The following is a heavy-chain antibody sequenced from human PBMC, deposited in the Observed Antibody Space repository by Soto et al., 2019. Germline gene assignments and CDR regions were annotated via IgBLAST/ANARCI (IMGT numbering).Heavy chain of an antibody. CDR1: GCPLSTSA. CDR3: AKLHGSGSYNKFPDD. Sequence: XGWLRGSCAASGCPLSTSAMSWVRHAPGKGLEWVSLISGSGGSTYYADSVKGRFTISRDNSRDTLYLQVNSLRAEDTAVYYCAKLHGSGSYNKFPDDWGQGTLVTVSS. D-gene: IGHD3-10*01. CDR2: ISGSGGST. V-gene: IGHV3-23*01. J-gene: IGHJ4*02.